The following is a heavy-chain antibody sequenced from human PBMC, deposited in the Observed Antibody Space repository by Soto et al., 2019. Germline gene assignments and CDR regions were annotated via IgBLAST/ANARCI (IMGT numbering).Heavy chain of an antibody. D-gene: IGHD2-15*01. Sequence: PGGSLRLSCXASGFTFSSNDMNWVRQAPGKGLEWISYISSSSSAIYYADSVKGRLTISRDNAKNSLYLQMNSLRDEDTAVYYCATFYIRGQGTLVTVSS. V-gene: IGHV3-48*02. CDR3: ATFYI. CDR1: GFTFSSND. CDR2: ISSSSSAI. J-gene: IGHJ4*02.